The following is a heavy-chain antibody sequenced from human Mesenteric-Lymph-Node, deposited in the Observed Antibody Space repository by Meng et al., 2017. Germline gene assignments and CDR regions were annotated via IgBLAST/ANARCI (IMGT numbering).Heavy chain of an antibody. CDR1: GGTFSSYA. CDR2: IIPIFGTA. CDR3: ARRDSSGYYYMYFVFDI. D-gene: IGHD3-22*01. Sequence: SVKVSCKASGGTFSSYAISWVRQAPGQGLEWMGGIIPIFGTANYAQKFQGRVTITTDESTSTAYMELSSLRSEDTAVYYCARRDSSGYYYMYFVFDIWGQGTMVTVSS. J-gene: IGHJ3*02. V-gene: IGHV1-69*05.